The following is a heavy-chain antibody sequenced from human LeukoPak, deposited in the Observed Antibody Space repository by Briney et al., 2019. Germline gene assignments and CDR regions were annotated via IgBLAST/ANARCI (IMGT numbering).Heavy chain of an antibody. V-gene: IGHV1-46*01. J-gene: IGHJ4*02. CDR2: INPSGGST. Sequence: ASVKVSCKASGYTFTSYYMHWVRQAPGQGLEWMGIINPSGGSTSYAQKFQGRVTMTRDTSTSTVYMELSSLRSEDTAVYYCARAPFIYYDILTGQGYYFDYWGQGTLVTVSS. D-gene: IGHD3-9*01. CDR3: ARAPFIYYDILTGQGYYFDY. CDR1: GYTFTSYY.